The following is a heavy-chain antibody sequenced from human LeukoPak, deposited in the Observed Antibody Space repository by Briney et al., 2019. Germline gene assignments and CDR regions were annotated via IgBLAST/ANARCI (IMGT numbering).Heavy chain of an antibody. V-gene: IGHV3-23*01. D-gene: IGHD3-22*01. CDR2: ISGSGGDT. J-gene: IGHJ1*01. CDR3: AKKRYDSGSYLGYFLH. CDR1: GFTLRSYV. Sequence: GGSLRLSCAPSGFTLRSYVMSWVPPGPGEGRECVSGISGSGGDTYYADSVKGRFTISRDNSKNTLYLQMNSLRAEDTAVYYCAKKRYDSGSYLGYFLHWGQGTLVTVSS.